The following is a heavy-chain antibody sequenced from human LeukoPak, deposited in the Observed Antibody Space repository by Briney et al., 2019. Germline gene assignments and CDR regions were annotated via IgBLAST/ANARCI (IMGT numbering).Heavy chain of an antibody. V-gene: IGHV1-69*05. CDR2: IIPIFGTA. D-gene: IGHD6-19*01. CDR1: GGTFSSYA. Sequence: SVKVSCKASGGTFSSYAISWVRQAPGQGLEWMGRIIPIFGTANYAQKFQGRVTITTDESTSPAYMELSSLRSEDTAVYYCAREGAVAGTFDYWGQGTLVTVSS. CDR3: AREGAVAGTFDY. J-gene: IGHJ4*02.